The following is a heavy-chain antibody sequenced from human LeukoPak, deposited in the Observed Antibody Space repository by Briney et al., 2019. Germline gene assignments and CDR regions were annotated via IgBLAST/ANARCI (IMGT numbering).Heavy chain of an antibody. J-gene: IGHJ4*02. D-gene: IGHD6-19*01. CDR3: ARHLKSAGYSSGWYTPAY. CDR1: GGSISSYY. Sequence: SETLSLTCTVSGGSISSYYWSWIRQPPGKGLEWIGYIYYSGSTNYNPSLKSRVTISVDTSKNQFSLKLSSVTAADTAVYYCARHLKSAGYSSGWYTPAYWGQGTLVTVSS. V-gene: IGHV4-59*08. CDR2: IYYSGST.